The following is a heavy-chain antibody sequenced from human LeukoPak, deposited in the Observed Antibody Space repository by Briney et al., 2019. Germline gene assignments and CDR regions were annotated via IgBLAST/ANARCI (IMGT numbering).Heavy chain of an antibody. D-gene: IGHD6-13*01. V-gene: IGHV3-53*01. Sequence: GGSLRLSCVGSGFIFNDYSMNWVRQAPGKGLEWVSVIYSGGSTYYADSVKGRFTISRDNSKNTLYLQMNSLRAEDTAVYYCAREFDSSSQFQHWGQGTLVTVSS. J-gene: IGHJ1*01. CDR3: AREFDSSSQFQH. CDR1: GFIFNDYS. CDR2: IYSGGST.